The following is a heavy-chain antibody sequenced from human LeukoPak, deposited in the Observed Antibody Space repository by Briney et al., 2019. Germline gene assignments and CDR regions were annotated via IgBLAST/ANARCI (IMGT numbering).Heavy chain of an antibody. Sequence: LAASVKVSCKASGYTFTGYYMHWVRQAPGQGLEWMGWINPNSGGTNYAQKFQGRVTMTRDTSISTAYTELSRLRSNDTAVYYCARDRAQYFGRASGYWGQGTLVTVSS. CDR1: GYTFTGYY. CDR2: INPNSGGT. J-gene: IGHJ4*02. V-gene: IGHV1-2*02. D-gene: IGHD2/OR15-2a*01. CDR3: ARDRAQYFGRASGY.